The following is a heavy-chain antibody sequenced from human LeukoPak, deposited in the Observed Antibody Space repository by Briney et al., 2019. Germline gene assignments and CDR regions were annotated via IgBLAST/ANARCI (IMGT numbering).Heavy chain of an antibody. CDR3: ARVHEGDYGDYPGAFDI. CDR1: GGSISSSSYY. J-gene: IGHJ3*02. D-gene: IGHD4-17*01. Sequence: SETLSLTCTVSGGSISSSSYYWGWIRQPPWKGLEWIGSIYYSGSTYYNPSLKSRVTISVDTSKNQFSLKLSSVTAADTAVYYCARVHEGDYGDYPGAFDIWGQGTMVTVSS. V-gene: IGHV4-39*07. CDR2: IYYSGST.